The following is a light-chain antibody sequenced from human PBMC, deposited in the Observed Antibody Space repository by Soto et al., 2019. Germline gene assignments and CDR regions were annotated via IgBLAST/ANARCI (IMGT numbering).Light chain of an antibody. CDR2: ASS. V-gene: IGKV1-12*01. CDR1: QDISNW. Sequence: DIQMTQSPSSVSVSVGDRVTITCRASQDISNWLAWYQQKPGKAPKLLIYASSTLQSGVPSRFSASGSGTDFTLTINNLQPEDFATYYCQHLNSYPITFGQGTRLEIK. J-gene: IGKJ5*01. CDR3: QHLNSYPIT.